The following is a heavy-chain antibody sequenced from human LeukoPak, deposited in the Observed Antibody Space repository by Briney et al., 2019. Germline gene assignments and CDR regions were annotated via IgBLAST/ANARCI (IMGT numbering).Heavy chain of an antibody. J-gene: IGHJ6*03. CDR2: IYSGGST. Sequence: PGGSLRLSCAASGFTVSSNYMSWVRQVPGKGLEWVSVIYSGGSTYYADSVKGRFTISSDNSKNTLYLQMNSLRAEDTAVYYCASQRGYSGYDFWGYYYYYMDVWGKGTTVTISS. V-gene: IGHV3-53*01. D-gene: IGHD5-12*01. CDR3: ASQRGYSGYDFWGYYYYYMDV. CDR1: GFTVSSNY.